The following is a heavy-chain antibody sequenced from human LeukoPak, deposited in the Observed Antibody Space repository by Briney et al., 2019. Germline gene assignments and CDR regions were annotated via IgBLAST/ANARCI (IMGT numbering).Heavy chain of an antibody. CDR2: INHSGST. CDR3: ARGRSYYDSSGFY. V-gene: IGHV4-34*01. Sequence: SETLSLTCAVYGGYFSGYYWRWIRQPPGKGLEWIGEINHSGSTNYDPPLKTRDTISVDTSKYQLSLKLSSVTAADTAVYYCARGRSYYDSSGFYWGQGTLVTVSS. D-gene: IGHD3-22*01. CDR1: GGYFSGYY. J-gene: IGHJ4*02.